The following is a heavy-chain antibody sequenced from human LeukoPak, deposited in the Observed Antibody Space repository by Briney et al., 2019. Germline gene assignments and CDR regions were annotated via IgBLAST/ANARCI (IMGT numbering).Heavy chain of an antibody. V-gene: IGHV3-66*01. Sequence: GGSLRLSCAASGFTVSSNYMSWVRQAPGKGLEWVSVIYSGGNTYYADSVKDRFTISRDNSKNTLYLQMISLRAEDTAVYYCARGLFDYWGKGTLVTVSS. CDR3: ARGLFDY. CDR2: IYSGGNT. J-gene: IGHJ4*02. CDR1: GFTVSSNY.